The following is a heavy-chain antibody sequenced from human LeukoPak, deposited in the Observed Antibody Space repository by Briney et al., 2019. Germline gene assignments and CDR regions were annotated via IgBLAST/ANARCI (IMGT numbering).Heavy chain of an antibody. Sequence: GGSLRLSCAASGFTFSYYSMNWVRQAPGKGLEWVSSISSTSTYIYYADSLKGRFTISRDNAKNSLYLQMNSLRAEDTAVYYCARVLKAAGIIDYYYGTDVWGQGTTVTVSS. D-gene: IGHD6-13*01. CDR1: GFTFSYYS. J-gene: IGHJ6*02. V-gene: IGHV3-21*01. CDR2: ISSTSTYI. CDR3: ARVLKAAGIIDYYYGTDV.